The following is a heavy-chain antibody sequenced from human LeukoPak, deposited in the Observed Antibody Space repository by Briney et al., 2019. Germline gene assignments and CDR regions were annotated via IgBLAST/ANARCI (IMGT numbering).Heavy chain of an antibody. CDR2: IYTSGST. CDR3: ARDVIYCSSTSCSED. V-gene: IGHV4-61*02. D-gene: IGHD2-2*01. CDR1: GGSISSGSYY. J-gene: IGHJ4*02. Sequence: SQTLSLTCTVSGGSISSGSYYWRWIRQPAGKGLEWIERIYTSGSTNYNPSPKSRVTISVDTSKNKFSLKLSSVTAADTAVYYCARDVIYCSSTSCSEDWGQGTLVTVSS.